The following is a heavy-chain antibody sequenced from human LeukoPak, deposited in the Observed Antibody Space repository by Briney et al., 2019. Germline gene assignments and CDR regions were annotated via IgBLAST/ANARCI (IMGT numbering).Heavy chain of an antibody. CDR3: ARHTSDGYGPAPYGFDI. V-gene: IGHV4-30-4*08. CDR2: VYYSGST. CDR1: GGSISSGADY. D-gene: IGHD2-2*03. Sequence: SETLSLTCTVSGGSISSGADYWSWTRQHPGKGLEWIGYVYYSGSTYYNPSLKSRVTMSVDTSKNQFSLKLSSVTAADTAVYYCARHTSDGYGPAPYGFDIWGQGTMVTVSS. J-gene: IGHJ3*02.